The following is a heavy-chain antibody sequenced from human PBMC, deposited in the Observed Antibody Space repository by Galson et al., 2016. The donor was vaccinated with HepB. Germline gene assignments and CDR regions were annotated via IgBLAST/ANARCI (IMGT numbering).Heavy chain of an antibody. D-gene: IGHD2-21*01. CDR1: GFTFSSSA. Sequence: SVKVSCKASGFTFSSSAVQWVRQTRGQRLEWIGWIVVGSGDTNSAQKFPERVTITRDMSTSTAYMELSSLRSEDTAVYYCAADRYCGGNCYSSDAFDIWAKGQWSPSLQ. V-gene: IGHV1-58*01. CDR3: AADRYCGGNCYSSDAFDI. CDR2: IVVGSGDT. J-gene: IGHJ3*02.